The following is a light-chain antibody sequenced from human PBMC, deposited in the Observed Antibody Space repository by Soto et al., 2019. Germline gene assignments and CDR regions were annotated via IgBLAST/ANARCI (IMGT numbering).Light chain of an antibody. V-gene: IGLV2-14*01. CDR2: DVS. J-gene: IGLJ1*01. CDR1: SSDVGGYNY. CDR3: SSYTSTSTPYV. Sequence: QSVLTQPASVSGSPGQSITISCTGTSSDVGGYNYVSWYQQHPGKAPKVMIYDVSNRPSGVSNRFSGSKSGNTASLTISGLQAEDEADYYCSSYTSTSTPYVFGTGTKVPVL.